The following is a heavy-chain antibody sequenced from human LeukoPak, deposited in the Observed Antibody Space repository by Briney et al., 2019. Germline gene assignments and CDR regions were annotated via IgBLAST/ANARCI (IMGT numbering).Heavy chain of an antibody. CDR3: ATDRKVGTWDPRFDY. CDR1: GFTFNNYW. J-gene: IGHJ4*02. CDR2: IREDGSEK. V-gene: IGHV3-7*01. Sequence: KPGGSLRLSCAASGFTFNNYWMMWVHQAPGKGLEWVANIREDGSEKNYVDSVKGRFTISRDNAKISLYLQMNSLRVEDTAVYYCATDRKVGTWDPRFDYWGQGTLVTVSS. D-gene: IGHD4-23*01.